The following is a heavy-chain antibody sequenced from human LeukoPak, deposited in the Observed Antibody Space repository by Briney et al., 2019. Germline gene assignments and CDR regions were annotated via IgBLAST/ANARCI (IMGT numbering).Heavy chain of an antibody. D-gene: IGHD3-3*01. Sequence: GGSLRLSCAASGFTFSSYSMNWVRQAPGKGLEWVSHITASGTAMFYADSVKGRFTISRDNAKNTLYLQMNSLRAEDTAVYYCAKDREVLRFLEWLLPYFDYWGQGTLVTVSS. CDR2: ITASGTAM. CDR1: GFTFSSYS. CDR3: AKDREVLRFLEWLLPYFDY. V-gene: IGHV3-48*01. J-gene: IGHJ4*02.